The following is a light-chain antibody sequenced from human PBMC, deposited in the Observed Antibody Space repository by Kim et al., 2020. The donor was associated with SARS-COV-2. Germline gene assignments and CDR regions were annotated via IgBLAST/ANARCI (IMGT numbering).Light chain of an antibody. J-gene: IGKJ2*01. CDR3: HQYDSYPPT. Sequence: SAAVGDPVSITCRASLGISNYLAWFRQKPGKAPESLIYEASTLQSGVPSRFQGSGSGTEFTLTINSLQPDDFATYYCHQYDSYPPTFGQGTKLEI. CDR2: EAS. CDR1: LGISNY. V-gene: IGKV1-16*01.